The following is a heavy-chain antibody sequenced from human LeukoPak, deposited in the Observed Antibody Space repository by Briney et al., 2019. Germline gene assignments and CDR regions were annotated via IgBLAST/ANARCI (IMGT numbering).Heavy chain of an antibody. V-gene: IGHV3-48*03. CDR1: GFTFSSYE. CDR2: ISSSGSTI. J-gene: IGHJ4*02. D-gene: IGHD3-22*01. CDR3: ARDVYDSSGYYIDY. Sequence: GGSLRLSCAASGFTFSSYEMNWVRQAPGKGLEWVSYISSSGSTIYYADSVKGRFNISRDNAKNSLYLQMHTLRAEDTAVYYCARDVYDSSGYYIDYWGQGTLVTVSS.